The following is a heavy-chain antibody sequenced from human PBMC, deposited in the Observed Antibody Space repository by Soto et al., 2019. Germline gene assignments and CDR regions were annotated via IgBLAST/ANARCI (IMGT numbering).Heavy chain of an antibody. CDR1: GGSITSHY. J-gene: IGHJ4*02. CDR3: ARDSPPVDY. Sequence: SETLSLTCTVSGGSITSHYWSWIRQPPGKGLEWIGYIFHSGSTNYNPSLKSRITISVDTSKNQFSLKLSSVTAADTAVYYCARDSPPVDYWGQGTLVTVSS. CDR2: IFHSGST. V-gene: IGHV4-59*11.